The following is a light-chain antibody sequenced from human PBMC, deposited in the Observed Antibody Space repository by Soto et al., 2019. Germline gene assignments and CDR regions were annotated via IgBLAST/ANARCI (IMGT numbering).Light chain of an antibody. CDR3: QSYDSSLRGSL. Sequence: QSVLTQPRSVSGAPGQRVTISCTGSSSNIGAGYDVHWYQQLPGTAPKVLIYGNNNRPSGVPDRFSGSKSATSASLAITGLQSDDEADYYSQSYDSSLRGSLFGGGTKLTVL. J-gene: IGLJ2*01. CDR2: GNN. CDR1: SSNIGAGYD. V-gene: IGLV1-40*01.